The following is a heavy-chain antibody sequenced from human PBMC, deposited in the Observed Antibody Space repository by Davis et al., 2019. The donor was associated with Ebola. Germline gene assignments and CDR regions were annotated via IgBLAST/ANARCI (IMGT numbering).Heavy chain of an antibody. J-gene: IGHJ4*02. CDR3: AKDRAYSGYPDGGY. V-gene: IGHV1-2*04. CDR1: GYTFTGYY. Sequence: ASVKVSCKASGYTFTGYYMHWVRQAPGQGLEWMGWINPNSGGTNYAQKFQGWVTMTTDTSTSTAYMELRSLRSDDTAVYYCAKDRAYSGYPDGGYWGQGTLVTVSS. CDR2: INPNSGGT. D-gene: IGHD5-12*01.